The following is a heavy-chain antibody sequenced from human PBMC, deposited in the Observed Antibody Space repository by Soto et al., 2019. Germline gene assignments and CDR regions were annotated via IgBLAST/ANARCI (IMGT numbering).Heavy chain of an antibody. CDR1: GFTFSSFG. V-gene: IGHV3-30*18. Sequence: GGSLRLSCAASGFTFSSFGMHWVRQAPGKGLEWVALLSYDGSKEYYADSVKGQFSVSRDNSKNTLYLQMNSLRVEDTAVYFCAKRLLRGTTLSVLDYWGRGTLVTVSS. D-gene: IGHD4-17*01. CDR2: LSYDGSKE. J-gene: IGHJ4*02. CDR3: AKRLLRGTTLSVLDY.